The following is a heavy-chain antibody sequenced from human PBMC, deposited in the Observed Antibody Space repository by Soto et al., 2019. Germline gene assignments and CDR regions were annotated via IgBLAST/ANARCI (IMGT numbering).Heavy chain of an antibody. CDR2: IIPIFGTA. D-gene: IGHD2-15*01. Sequence: QVQLVQSGAEVKKPGSSVKVSCKASGGTFSSYAISWVRQAPGQGLEWMGGIIPIFGTANYAQKFQGRVTITADDSTSTAYMELSSLRSEDTAVYYCAREPLVVAATGNWFDPWGQGTLVTVSS. J-gene: IGHJ5*02. V-gene: IGHV1-69*12. CDR3: AREPLVVAATGNWFDP. CDR1: GGTFSSYA.